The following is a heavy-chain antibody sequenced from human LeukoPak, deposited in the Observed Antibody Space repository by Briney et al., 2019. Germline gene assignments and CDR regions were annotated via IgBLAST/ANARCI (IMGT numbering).Heavy chain of an antibody. D-gene: IGHD2-15*01. V-gene: IGHV1-69*04. J-gene: IGHJ4*02. CDR3: ASREHQDIVVVVAATGYWSY. CDR2: IIPILGIA. Sequence: SVKVSCKASGGTVSSYAISWVRQAPGQGLEWMGRIIPILGIANYAQKFQGRVTITADKSTSTAYMELSSLRSEDTAVYYCASREHQDIVVVVAATGYWSYWGQGTLVTVSS. CDR1: GGTVSSYA.